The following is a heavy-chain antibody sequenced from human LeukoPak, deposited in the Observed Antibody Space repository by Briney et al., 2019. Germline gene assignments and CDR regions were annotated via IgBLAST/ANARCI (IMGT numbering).Heavy chain of an antibody. CDR3: ARAYSGGVGATYYYYYMDV. CDR1: GYTFTGYY. Sequence: ASVKVSCKASGYTFTGYYMHWVRQAPGQGLEWMGWISAYNGNTNYAQKLQGRVTMTTDTSTSTAYMELRSLRSDDTAVYYCARAYSGGVGATYYYYYMDVWGEGTTVTVSS. V-gene: IGHV1-18*04. D-gene: IGHD1-26*01. CDR2: ISAYNGNT. J-gene: IGHJ6*03.